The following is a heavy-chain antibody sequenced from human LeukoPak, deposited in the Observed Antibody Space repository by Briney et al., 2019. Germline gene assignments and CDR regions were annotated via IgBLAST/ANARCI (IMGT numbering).Heavy chain of an antibody. CDR2: INHSGST. Sequence: SETLPLTCAVYGGSFSGYYWSWIRQPPGKGLEWIGEINHSGSTNYNPSLKSRVTISVDTSKNQFSLKLSSVTAADTAVYYCARHKYSSGWPPEGAFDIWGQGTMVTVSS. CDR1: GGSFSGYY. J-gene: IGHJ3*02. CDR3: ARHKYSSGWPPEGAFDI. D-gene: IGHD6-19*01. V-gene: IGHV4-34*01.